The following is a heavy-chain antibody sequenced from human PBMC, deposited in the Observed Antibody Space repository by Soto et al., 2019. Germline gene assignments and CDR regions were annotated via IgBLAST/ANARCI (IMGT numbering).Heavy chain of an antibody. J-gene: IGHJ5*02. CDR2: ISAYNGNT. V-gene: IGHV1-18*01. CDR3: ARDKVGASVVWFDP. CDR1: GYTFTSYG. D-gene: IGHD1-26*01. Sequence: ASVKVSCKASGYTFTSYGISWVRRAPGQGLEWMGWISAYNGNTNYAQKLQGRVTMTTDTSTSTAYMELRSLRSDDTAVYYCARDKVGASVVWFDPWGQGTLVTVSS.